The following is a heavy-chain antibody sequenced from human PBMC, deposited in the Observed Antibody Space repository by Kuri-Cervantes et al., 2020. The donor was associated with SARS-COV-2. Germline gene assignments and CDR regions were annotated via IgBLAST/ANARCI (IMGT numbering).Heavy chain of an antibody. D-gene: IGHD1-14*01. CDR1: GFTVSSNY. CDR2: IYTGGTT. CDR3: AREGSNDHHDYYDYYMDV. V-gene: IGHV3-53*01. J-gene: IGHJ6*03. Sequence: GESLKISCAASGFTVSSNYMSWVRQAPGKGLEWVSIIYTGGTTHHADSVKGRFTISRDNSKNTLYLQMNSLRAEDTAVYYCAREGSNDHHDYYDYYMDVWGKGTTVTVSS.